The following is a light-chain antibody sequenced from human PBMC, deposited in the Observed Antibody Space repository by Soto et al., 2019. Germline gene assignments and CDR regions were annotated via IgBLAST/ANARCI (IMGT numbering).Light chain of an antibody. CDR2: GAS. CDR3: QQYGSSPET. J-gene: IGKJ1*01. V-gene: IGKV3-20*01. CDR1: QSVSSSY. Sequence: EXFLSQSXXXXAXSPXXXSTLSXXASQSVSSSYLAWYQQKPGQAPRLLIYGASSRATGIPDRFSGSGSGTDFTLTISRLEPEDFAVYYCQQYGSSPETFGQGTKV.